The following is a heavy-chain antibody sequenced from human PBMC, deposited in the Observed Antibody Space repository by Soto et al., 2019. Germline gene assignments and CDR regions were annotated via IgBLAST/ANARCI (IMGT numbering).Heavy chain of an antibody. D-gene: IGHD6-19*01. J-gene: IGHJ4*02. CDR3: ARSFGWYAFDQ. CDR2: IHQSGIS. CDR1: SASIYKK. Sequence: SETLSLTCAVASASIYKKWKCVRQPPGKGLEWIGEIHQSGISYKNPSLKSRVTMSVDKSKNQFSLNLSSVTAADTAVYFCARSFGWYAFDQWGQGTLVTVSS. V-gene: IGHV4-4*02.